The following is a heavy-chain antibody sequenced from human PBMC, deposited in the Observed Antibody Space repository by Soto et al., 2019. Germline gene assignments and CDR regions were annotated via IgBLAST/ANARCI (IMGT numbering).Heavy chain of an antibody. CDR3: SKDAGGTCYPPVDC. J-gene: IGHJ4*02. Sequence: EVQLLESSGGLVQPGGSLRLSCAASGFTFTSHAMNWVRQAPGKGLEWVSGITPGGENTYYADSVKGRFTISSDNSKNTVYLQMNYLRAEDTALYYWSKDAGGTCYPPVDCWGQGTLVTVSS. V-gene: IGHV3-23*01. D-gene: IGHD2-15*01. CDR2: ITPGGENT. CDR1: GFTFTSHA.